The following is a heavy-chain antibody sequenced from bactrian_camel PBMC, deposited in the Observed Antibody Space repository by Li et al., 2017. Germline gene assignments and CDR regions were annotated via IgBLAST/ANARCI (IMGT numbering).Heavy chain of an antibody. V-gene: IGHV3S67*01. Sequence: DVQLVESGGGSVQAGGSLRLSCVASGDTESTWCMGWFLQAPGKDHEEVATVDGDGSTTYADSVKGRFTISQDNAGNTLYLQMNSLKTEDTAVYYCRADCSSGHIDPNFGYWGQGTQVTVS. J-gene: IGHJ6*01. CDR1: GDTESTWC. CDR3: RADCSSGHIDPNFGY. CDR2: VDGDGST.